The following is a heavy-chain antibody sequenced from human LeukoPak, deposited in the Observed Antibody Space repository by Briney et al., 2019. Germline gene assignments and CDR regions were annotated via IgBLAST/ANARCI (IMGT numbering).Heavy chain of an antibody. CDR1: GFTFDTYA. Sequence: GGSLRLSCAASGFTFDTYAMHWVRQAPGEGLEWMAIIWYDGSKKEYADSVKGRFTVSRDNSKNTLDMQMNSLRAEDTAVYSCARASGPFDYWGQGTLVTVSS. CDR3: ARASGPFDY. J-gene: IGHJ4*02. V-gene: IGHV3-33*01. D-gene: IGHD3-10*01. CDR2: IWYDGSKK.